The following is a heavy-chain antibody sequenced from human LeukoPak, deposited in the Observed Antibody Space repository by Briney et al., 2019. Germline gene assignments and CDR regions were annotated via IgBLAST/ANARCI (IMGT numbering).Heavy chain of an antibody. CDR1: GFTFSSYA. V-gene: IGHV3-30*04. J-gene: IGHJ3*02. CDR3: ARERPEDAFDI. Sequence: GGSLRLSCAASGFTFSSYAMHWVRQAPGKGLEWVAVISYDGSNKYYADSVKGRFTISRDNSKNTLYLQMNSLRAEDTAVYYCARERPEDAFDIWGQGTMVTVSS. CDR2: ISYDGSNK.